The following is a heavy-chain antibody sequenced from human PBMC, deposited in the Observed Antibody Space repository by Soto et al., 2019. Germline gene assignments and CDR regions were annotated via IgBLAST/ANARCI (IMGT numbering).Heavy chain of an antibody. CDR2: IYHSGST. V-gene: IGHV4-30-2*01. Sequence: QLQLQESGSGLVKPSQTLSLTCAVSGGSISSGGYSWSWIRQPPGKGLEWIGYIYHSGSTYYNPSLKSRVTISVDRSKNQFSLKLSSVPAADTAVYYCARDRTTGTTRSYYGMDVWGQGTTVTVSS. CDR3: ARDRTTGTTRSYYGMDV. J-gene: IGHJ6*02. D-gene: IGHD1-1*01. CDR1: GGSISSGGYS.